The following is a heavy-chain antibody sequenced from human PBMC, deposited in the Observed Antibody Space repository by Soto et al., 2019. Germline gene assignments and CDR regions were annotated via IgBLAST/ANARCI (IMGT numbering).Heavy chain of an antibody. D-gene: IGHD3-3*01. V-gene: IGHV3-48*02. Sequence: GGSLRLSCAASGFTFSSYSMNWVRQAPGKGLEWVSYISSSSSTIYYADSVKGRFTISRDNAKNSLYLQMNSLRDEDTAVYYCARDVITIFGANYYGMDVWGQGTTVTVSS. CDR1: GFTFSSYS. CDR2: ISSSSSTI. CDR3: ARDVITIFGANYYGMDV. J-gene: IGHJ6*02.